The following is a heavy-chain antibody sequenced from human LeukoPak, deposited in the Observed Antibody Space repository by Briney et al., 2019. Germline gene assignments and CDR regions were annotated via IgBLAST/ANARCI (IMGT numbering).Heavy chain of an antibody. V-gene: IGHV1-69*13. CDR2: IIPIFGTT. J-gene: IGHJ3*02. CDR3: ARGWQLGGDLGDAFDI. Sequence: SVKVSCKTSGGTFSSYTITWVRQAPGQGLEWMGEIIPIFGTTNYAQKFHGRVTITADESTSTAYMELSSLRSEDTAVYYCARGWQLGGDLGDAFDIWGQGTMVTVSS. D-gene: IGHD2-21*01. CDR1: GGTFSSYT.